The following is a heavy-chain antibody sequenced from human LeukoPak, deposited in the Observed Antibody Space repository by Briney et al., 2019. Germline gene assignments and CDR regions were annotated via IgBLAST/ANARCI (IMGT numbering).Heavy chain of an antibody. CDR3: ARVTTGGYYNY. V-gene: IGHV4-61*02. CDR1: GGSISSGSYY. J-gene: IGHJ4*02. CDR2: IYTSGST. D-gene: IGHD3-22*01. Sequence: SETLSLTCTVSGGSISSGSYYWSWIRQPAGKGLEWIGRIYTSGSTNYNPSLKSRVTISLDTSENHFSLRLSSVTAADTAVYYCARVTTGGYYNYWGQGTLVTVSS.